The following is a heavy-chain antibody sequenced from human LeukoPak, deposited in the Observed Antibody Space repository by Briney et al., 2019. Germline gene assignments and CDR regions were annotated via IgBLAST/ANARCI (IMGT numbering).Heavy chain of an antibody. D-gene: IGHD4-23*01. CDR2: IKQDGSEK. J-gene: IGHJ4*02. CDR3: AKDIESSNTVVTD. CDR1: GFTFSSYW. V-gene: IGHV3-7*03. Sequence: GGSLRLSCAASGFTFSSYWMSWVRQAPGKGLEWVANIKQDGSEKYYVDSVKGRFTISRDNAKNSLYLQMNSLRAEDTALYYCAKDIESSNTVVTDWGQGTLVTVSS.